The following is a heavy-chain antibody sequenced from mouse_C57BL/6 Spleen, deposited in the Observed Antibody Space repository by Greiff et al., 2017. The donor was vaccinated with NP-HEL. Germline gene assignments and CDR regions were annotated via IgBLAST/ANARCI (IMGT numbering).Heavy chain of an antibody. J-gene: IGHJ2*01. Sequence: DVMLVESGGGLVKPGGSLKLSCAASGFTFSSYAMSWVRQTPEKRLEWVATISDGGSYTYYPDNVKGRFTISRDNAKNNLYLQMSHLKSEDTAMYYCARHFYFDYWGQGTTLTVSS. CDR3: ARHFYFDY. CDR2: ISDGGSYT. V-gene: IGHV5-4*03. CDR1: GFTFSSYA.